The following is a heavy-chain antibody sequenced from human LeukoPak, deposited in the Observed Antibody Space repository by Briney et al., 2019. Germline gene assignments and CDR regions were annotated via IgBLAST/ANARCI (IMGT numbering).Heavy chain of an antibody. J-gene: IGHJ5*02. V-gene: IGHV4-59*12. CDR3: ARDLSESAAGTGWFDP. Sequence: SETLSLTCTVSGGSISSYYWSWIRQPPGKGLEWIGYIHYSGSTNYNPSLKSRVTISVDTSKNQFSLKLNSVTAADTAVYYCARDLSESAAGTGWFDPWGQGTLVTVSA. D-gene: IGHD6-13*01. CDR1: GGSISSYY. CDR2: IHYSGST.